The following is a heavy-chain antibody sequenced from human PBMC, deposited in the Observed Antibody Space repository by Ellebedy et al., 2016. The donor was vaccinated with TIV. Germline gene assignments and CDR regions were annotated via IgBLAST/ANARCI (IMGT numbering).Heavy chain of an antibody. CDR2: IIEDGSDT. J-gene: IGHJ4*02. V-gene: IGHV3-23*01. CDR3: AKGGDRDYYDSSGYCIDF. CDR1: GFIFSNYA. D-gene: IGHD3-22*01. Sequence: GGSLRLSCAASGFIFSNYAMSWVRQAPGKGLEWVSGIIEDGSDTHYAESVKGRFTISRDNSNNMLYLQMNSLRAEDTAVYYCAKGGDRDYYDSSGYCIDFWGRGTLVTVSS.